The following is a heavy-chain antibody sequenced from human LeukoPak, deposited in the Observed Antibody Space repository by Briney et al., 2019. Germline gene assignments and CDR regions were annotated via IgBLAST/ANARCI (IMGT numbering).Heavy chain of an antibody. CDR1: GGSISSGGYY. D-gene: IGHD5-18*01. CDR3: ARSRIQLWNSPFDY. J-gene: IGHJ4*02. V-gene: IGHV4-31*03. Sequence: SETLSLTCTVSGGSISSGGYYWSWIRQHPGKGLEWIGYIYYSGSTYYDPSLKSRVTISVDTSKNQFSLKLSSVTAADTAVYYCARSRIQLWNSPFDYWGQGTLVTVSS. CDR2: IYYSGST.